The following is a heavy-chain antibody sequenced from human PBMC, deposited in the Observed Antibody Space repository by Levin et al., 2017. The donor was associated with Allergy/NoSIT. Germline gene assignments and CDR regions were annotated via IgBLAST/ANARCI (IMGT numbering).Heavy chain of an antibody. CDR1: GFTFSSYA. Sequence: SCAASGFTFSSYAMNWVRQAPGRGLEWVSSISTSGGTKDYADSVKGRFTITRDNSKNTLYLQMNSLRAEDAALYYCARDRSRWSGYFPLDLWGQGTLVTVSS. D-gene: IGHD3-3*01. V-gene: IGHV3-23*01. CDR2: ISTSGGTK. CDR3: ARDRSRWSGYFPLDL. J-gene: IGHJ5*02.